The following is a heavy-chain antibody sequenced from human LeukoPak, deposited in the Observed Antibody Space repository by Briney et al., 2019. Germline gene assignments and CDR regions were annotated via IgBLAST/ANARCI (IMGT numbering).Heavy chain of an antibody. V-gene: IGHV3-7*01. D-gene: IGHD3-3*01. Sequence: GGSLRLSCAASGFTFSSYWMSWVRQAPGKGLEWVANIKQDGSEKYYVDSVKGRFTISRDNAKNSLYLQKNSLRAEDTAVYYCARKGNYDFWSGYIPFDYWGQGTLVTVSS. CDR2: IKQDGSEK. J-gene: IGHJ4*02. CDR3: ARKGNYDFWSGYIPFDY. CDR1: GFTFSSYW.